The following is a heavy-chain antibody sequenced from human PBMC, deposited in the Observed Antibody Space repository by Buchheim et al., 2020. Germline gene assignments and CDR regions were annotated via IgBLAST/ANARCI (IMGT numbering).Heavy chain of an antibody. V-gene: IGHV4-59*01. CDR1: GGSISSYY. CDR3: ARERALFGVVN. CDR2: IYYSGST. J-gene: IGHJ4*02. Sequence: QVQLQESGPGLVKPSETLSLTCTVSGGSISSYYWSWIRQPPGKGLEWIGYIYYSGSTNYNPSLKSRVTISVDTSKNQFSLKLSSVTAADTAVYYCARERALFGVVNWGQGTL. D-gene: IGHD3-3*01.